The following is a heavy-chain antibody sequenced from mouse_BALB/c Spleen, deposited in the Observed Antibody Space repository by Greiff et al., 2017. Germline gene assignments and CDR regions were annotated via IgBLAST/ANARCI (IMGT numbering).Heavy chain of an antibody. Sequence: DVHLVESGGGLVKPGGSLKLSCAASGFTFSSYTMSWVRQTPEKRLEWVATISSGGSYIYYPDSVKGRFTISRDNAKNTLYLQMSSLKSEDTAMYYCTRDGTEAMDYWGQGTSVTVSS. CDR1: GFTFSSYT. CDR3: TRDGTEAMDY. V-gene: IGHV5-6-4*01. J-gene: IGHJ4*01. D-gene: IGHD2-14*01. CDR2: ISSGGSYI.